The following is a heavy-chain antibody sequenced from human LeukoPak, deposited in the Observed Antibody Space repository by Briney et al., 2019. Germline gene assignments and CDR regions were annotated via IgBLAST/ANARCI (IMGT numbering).Heavy chain of an antibody. CDR3: ARDGKQHLARFYFDC. J-gene: IGHJ4*02. CDR1: GFTFSSYA. V-gene: IGHV3-30-3*01. D-gene: IGHD1/OR15-1a*01. CDR2: ISYDGSNK. Sequence: PGRSLRLSCAASGFTFSSYAMHWVRQAPGKGLEWVAVISYDGSNKYYADSVKGRFTISRDNAKNSLYLQMNSLRAEDTAVYYCARDGKQHLARFYFDCWGQGALVTVSS.